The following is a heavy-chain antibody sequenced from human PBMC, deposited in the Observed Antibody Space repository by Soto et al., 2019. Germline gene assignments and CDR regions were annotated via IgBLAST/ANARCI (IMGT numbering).Heavy chain of an antibody. CDR3: ARAGGYCSGGSCSHFDY. CDR1: GGSFSGYY. J-gene: IGHJ4*02. V-gene: IGHV4-34*01. CDR2: INHSGST. Sequence: SETLSLTCAVYGGSFSGYYWSWIRQPPGKGLEWIGEINHSGSTNYNPSLKSRVTISVDTSKNQFSLKLSSVTAADTAVYYCARAGGYCSGGSCSHFDYWGQGTLVTVSS. D-gene: IGHD2-15*01.